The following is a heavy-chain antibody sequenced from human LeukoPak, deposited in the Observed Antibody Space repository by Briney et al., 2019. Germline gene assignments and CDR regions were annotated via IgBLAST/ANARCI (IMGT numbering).Heavy chain of an antibody. CDR1: GYTLTELS. D-gene: IGHD3-10*01. V-gene: IGHV1-24*01. CDR3: ARGHLSHLSGSYWGNPDFDY. Sequence: ASVKVSCKVSGYTLTELSMHWVRQAPGKGLEWMGGFDPEDGETIYAQKFQGRVTMTEDTSTSTAYMELSSLRSEDTAVYYCARGHLSHLSGSYWGNPDFDYWGQGTLVTVSS. J-gene: IGHJ4*02. CDR2: FDPEDGET.